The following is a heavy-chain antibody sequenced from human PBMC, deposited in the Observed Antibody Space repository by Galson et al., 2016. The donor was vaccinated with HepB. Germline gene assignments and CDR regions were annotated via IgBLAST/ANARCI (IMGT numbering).Heavy chain of an antibody. V-gene: IGHV3-23*01. CDR1: GFTFTNYA. D-gene: IGHD3-16*01. CDR3: AKYVWGETILGFDY. CDR2: ISVSGGTT. J-gene: IGHJ4*02. Sequence: SLRLSCAASGFTFTNYAMSWVRQAPGKGLEWVSTISVSGGTTYYADSVKGRFTISRDSSKDTLYLQMNSLRAEDRAVYFCAKYVWGETILGFDYWGQGTLVTVSS.